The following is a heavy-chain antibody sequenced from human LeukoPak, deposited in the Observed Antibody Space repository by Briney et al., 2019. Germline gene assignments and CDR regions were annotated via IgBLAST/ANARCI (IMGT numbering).Heavy chain of an antibody. Sequence: GGTLRLSCAASGFTFSSYGMSWVRRAPGKGLEWVSAISGSGGSTYYADSVKGRFTISRDNSKNTLYLQMNSLRAEDTAVYYCAKDDRLQRFLHWGQGTLVTVSS. CDR1: GFTFSSYG. D-gene: IGHD3-16*01. V-gene: IGHV3-23*01. J-gene: IGHJ4*02. CDR2: ISGSGGST. CDR3: AKDDRLQRFLH.